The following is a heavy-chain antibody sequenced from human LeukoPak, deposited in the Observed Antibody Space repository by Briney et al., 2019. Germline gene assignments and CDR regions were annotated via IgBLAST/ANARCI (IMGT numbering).Heavy chain of an antibody. J-gene: IGHJ4*02. Sequence: PGRSLRLSCAASEFTFSRYAMHWVRQAPGKGLEWVAVISHDGNNKYYADSVKGRFTISRDNSKNTLYLQMNSLRAEDTAVFYCAKDSSVFHYDSRNFDYWGQGTLVTVSS. D-gene: IGHD3-22*01. V-gene: IGHV3-30*04. CDR3: AKDSSVFHYDSRNFDY. CDR1: EFTFSRYA. CDR2: ISHDGNNK.